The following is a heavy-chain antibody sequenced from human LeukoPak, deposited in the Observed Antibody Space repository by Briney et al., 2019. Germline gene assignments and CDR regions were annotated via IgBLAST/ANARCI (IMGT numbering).Heavy chain of an antibody. CDR2: ISYDGSNK. CDR3: ARDLEVGLAMLSPLWFDY. D-gene: IGHD2-8*01. Sequence: PGGSLRLSCAASGFTFSSYGMHWVRQAPGKGLEWVAVISYDGSNKYYADSVKGRFTISRDNSKNTLYLQMNSLRAEDTAVYYCARDLEVGLAMLSPLWFDYWGQGTLVTVSS. CDR1: GFTFSSYG. J-gene: IGHJ4*02. V-gene: IGHV3-30*03.